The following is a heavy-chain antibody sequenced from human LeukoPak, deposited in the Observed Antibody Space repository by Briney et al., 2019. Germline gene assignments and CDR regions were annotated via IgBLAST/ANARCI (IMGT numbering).Heavy chain of an antibody. V-gene: IGHV3-53*01. D-gene: IGHD2-15*01. CDR1: GFTVSDYY. Sequence: GGSLRLSCEASGFTVSDYYMNWVRQAPGKGLEWVSVVYSGGSTYHADPVKGRFTISRDKAKNTVYLQMNSLRAEDTAVYYCGRDLGSSHDFWGQGTLVTVSS. J-gene: IGHJ4*02. CDR3: GRDLGSSHDF. CDR2: VYSGGST.